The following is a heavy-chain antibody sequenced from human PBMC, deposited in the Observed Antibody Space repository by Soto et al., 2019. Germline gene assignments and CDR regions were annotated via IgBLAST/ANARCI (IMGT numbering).Heavy chain of an antibody. J-gene: IGHJ4*02. V-gene: IGHV4-31*03. CDR3: AAEVGFGPLLAY. CDR1: GGSISSGGYY. D-gene: IGHD3-3*01. CDR2: IYYSGST. Sequence: QVQLQASGPGLVKPSQTLSLTCTVSGGSISSGGYYWSWIRQHPGKGLASIGSIYYSGSTYYNPSLKSRVAISVATSKTQFSLKLTSVTAADTAVYYCAAEVGFGPLLAYGGQGNLVTVSS.